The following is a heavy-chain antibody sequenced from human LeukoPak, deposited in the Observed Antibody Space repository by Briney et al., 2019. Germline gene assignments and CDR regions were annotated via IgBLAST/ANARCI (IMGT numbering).Heavy chain of an antibody. D-gene: IGHD5-24*01. Sequence: GASVKVSCKASGGTFSSYAISWVRQAPGQGLEWMGEIIPIFGTANYAQKFQGRVTITADESTSTAYMELSSLRSEDTAVYYCARVLQGLRDGYNRGYLWKVYYYMDVWGKGTTVTVSS. CDR2: IIPIFGTA. V-gene: IGHV1-69*13. J-gene: IGHJ6*03. CDR1: GGTFSSYA. CDR3: ARVLQGLRDGYNRGYLWKVYYYMDV.